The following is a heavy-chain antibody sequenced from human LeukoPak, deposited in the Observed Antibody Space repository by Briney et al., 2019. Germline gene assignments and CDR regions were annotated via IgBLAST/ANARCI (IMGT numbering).Heavy chain of an antibody. CDR3: ARYGADDAFDI. CDR1: GGSISSYY. Sequence: TSETLSLTCTVSGGSISSYYWSWIRQPPGKGLEWIGYIYYSGSTNYNPSLKSRVTISVDTSKNQFSLKLSSVTAADTAVYYCARYGADDAFDIWGQGTLVTVSS. D-gene: IGHD4-17*01. V-gene: IGHV4-59*01. J-gene: IGHJ3*02. CDR2: IYYSGST.